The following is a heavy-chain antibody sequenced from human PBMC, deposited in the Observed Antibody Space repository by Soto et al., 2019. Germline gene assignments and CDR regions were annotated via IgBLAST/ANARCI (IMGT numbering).Heavy chain of an antibody. V-gene: IGHV4-59*01. CDR1: GCYISSYY. Sequence: PSDTLCLTCTVSGCYISSYYWSWFRQPPGKRLEWIGYVYYSGTTNYNPSLKSRVTISVDMSQNQFSLRLSSGTAADTALHHSARTTAVPIALRSRYFFDYWGQGTLVTVSS. D-gene: IGHD4-17*01. J-gene: IGHJ4*02. CDR3: ARTTAVPIALRSRYFFDY. CDR2: VYYSGTT.